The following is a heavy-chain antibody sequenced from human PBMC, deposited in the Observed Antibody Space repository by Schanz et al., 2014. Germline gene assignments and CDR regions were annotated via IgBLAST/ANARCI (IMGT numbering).Heavy chain of an antibody. D-gene: IGHD3-9*01. CDR3: ARDAADFYDILTEEDY. J-gene: IGHJ4*02. V-gene: IGHV1-18*01. CDR2: ISAYNGNT. CDR1: GYTFTSYG. Sequence: QIQLVQSGPEVKKPGASVKVSCKASGYTFTSYGISWVRQAPGQGLEWMGWISAYNGNTKYPQKRQGRVTMTTDTSTSTAYMELRSLRSDDTAVYYCARDAADFYDILTEEDYWGQGTLVTVSS.